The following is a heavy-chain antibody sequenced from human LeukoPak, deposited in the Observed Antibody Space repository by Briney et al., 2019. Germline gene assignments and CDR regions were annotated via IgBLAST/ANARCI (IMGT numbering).Heavy chain of an antibody. CDR2: ISYDGSNK. V-gene: IGHV3-30-3*01. Sequence: SCKASGGTFSSYAMHWVRQAPGKGLEWVAVISYDGSNKYYADSVKGRFTISRDNSKNTLYLQMNSLRAEDTAVYYCASSTIFGPFDYWGQGTLVTVSS. J-gene: IGHJ4*02. CDR3: ASSTIFGPFDY. D-gene: IGHD3-3*01. CDR1: GGTFSSYA.